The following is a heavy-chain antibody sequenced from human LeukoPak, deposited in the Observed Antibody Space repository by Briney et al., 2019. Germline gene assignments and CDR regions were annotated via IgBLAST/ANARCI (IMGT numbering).Heavy chain of an antibody. CDR3: AGDESLDY. V-gene: IGHV3-30*01. CDR1: GFTFSRYA. J-gene: IGHJ4*02. CDR2: ISYDGNQN. Sequence: GGSLRLSCAASGFTFSRYAMHWVRQAPGKGLEWVAVISYDGNQNYYADSVKGRFTISRDSSKSTLYLQMNSLRVEDTAVYYCAGDESLDYWGQGTLVTVSS.